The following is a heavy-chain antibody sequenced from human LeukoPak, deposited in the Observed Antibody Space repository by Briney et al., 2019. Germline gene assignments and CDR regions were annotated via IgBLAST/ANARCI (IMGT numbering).Heavy chain of an antibody. Sequence: GGSLRLSCAASGFTVSSNYMSWVRQAPGKGLEWVSVIYSGGSTYYADSVKGRFTISRDNSKNTLYLQMNSLRAEDTAVYYCARDRYSYGFFDYWGQGTLVTVSS. V-gene: IGHV3-53*01. J-gene: IGHJ4*02. CDR3: ARDRYSYGFFDY. CDR1: GFTVSSNY. D-gene: IGHD5-18*01. CDR2: IYSGGST.